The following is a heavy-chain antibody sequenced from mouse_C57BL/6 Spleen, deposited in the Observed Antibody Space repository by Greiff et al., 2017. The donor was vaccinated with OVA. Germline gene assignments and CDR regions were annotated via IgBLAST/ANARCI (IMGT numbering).Heavy chain of an antibody. J-gene: IGHJ2*01. Sequence: EVQLVESGGDLVKPGGSLKLSCAASGFTFSSYGMSWVRQTPDKRLEWVATISSGGSYTYYPDSVKGRFTISRDNAKNTLYLQMSSLKSEDTAMYYCARWGDEGFDYWGQGTTLTVSS. CDR2: ISSGGSYT. V-gene: IGHV5-6*01. CDR3: ARWGDEGFDY. D-gene: IGHD3-3*01. CDR1: GFTFSSYG.